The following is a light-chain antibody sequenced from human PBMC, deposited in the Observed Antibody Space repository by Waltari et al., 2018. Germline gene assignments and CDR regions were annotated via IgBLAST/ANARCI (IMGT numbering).Light chain of an antibody. Sequence: SYELTQPPSVSVSPGQTATITCSGALLTKKFTYWFKQNAGQAPVMVIHEDTKRPSAIPERFSGSSSGTTAALTITGAQVEDEADYYCYSTDIFRSERGVFGGGTKLLVL. CDR1: LLTKKF. CDR2: EDT. J-gene: IGLJ2*01. CDR3: YSTDIFRSERGV. V-gene: IGLV3-10*01.